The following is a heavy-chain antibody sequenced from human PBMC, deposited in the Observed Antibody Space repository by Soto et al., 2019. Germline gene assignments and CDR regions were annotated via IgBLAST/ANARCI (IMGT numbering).Heavy chain of an antibody. J-gene: IGHJ3*01. CDR1: GYTFSTYY. D-gene: IGHD3-10*01. Sequence: ASVKVSCKASGYTFSTYYMHWVRQAPGQGYEWMGIINPSGGSTTYAQKFQGRVTMTRDTSTTTVYMELSSLKSEDTAVYYCSRLTTIVREINDDRYLLCGPGTFFTDS. CDR3: SRLTTIVREINDDRYLL. V-gene: IGHV1-46*03. CDR2: INPSGGST.